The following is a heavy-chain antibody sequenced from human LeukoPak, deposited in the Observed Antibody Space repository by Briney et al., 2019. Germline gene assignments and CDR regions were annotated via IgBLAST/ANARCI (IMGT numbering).Heavy chain of an antibody. D-gene: IGHD5-12*01. CDR3: ARGPRRGYSGSDL. J-gene: IGHJ2*01. Sequence: SETLSLTCAVYGGSFSGYYWSWIRQPPGKGLEWIGEINHSGSTNYNPSLKSRVTISVDTSKNQFSLKLSSVTAADTAVYYCARGPRRGYSGSDLWGRGTLVTVSS. V-gene: IGHV4-34*01. CDR2: INHSGST. CDR1: GGSFSGYY.